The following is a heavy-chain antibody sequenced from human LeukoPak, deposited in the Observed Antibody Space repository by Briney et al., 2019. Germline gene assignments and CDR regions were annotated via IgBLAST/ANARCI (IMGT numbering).Heavy chain of an antibody. CDR2: ISYDGSNK. CDR1: GFTFSSYA. Sequence: GRSLRLSCAASGFTFSSYAMHWVRQAPDKGLEWVAVISYDGSNKYYADSVKGRLTISRDNSKNTLYLQMNSLRAEDTAVYYCARDLDYWGQGTLVTVSS. V-gene: IGHV3-30-3*01. CDR3: ARDLDY. J-gene: IGHJ4*02.